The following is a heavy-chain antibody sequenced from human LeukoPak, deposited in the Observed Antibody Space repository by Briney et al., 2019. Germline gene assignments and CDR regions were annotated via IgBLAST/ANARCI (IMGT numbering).Heavy chain of an antibody. CDR1: GYSFTSCW. CDR3: ARSPMVRGSWFDP. J-gene: IGHJ5*02. D-gene: IGHD3-10*01. V-gene: IGHV5-51*01. CDR2: IYPGDSDT. Sequence: GESLKISCKGSGYSFTSCWIGWVRQMPGKGLEWMGIIYPGDSDTRYSPSFQGQVTISADKSTSTAYLQWSSLKASDTAMYYCARSPMVRGSWFDPWGQGTLVTVSS.